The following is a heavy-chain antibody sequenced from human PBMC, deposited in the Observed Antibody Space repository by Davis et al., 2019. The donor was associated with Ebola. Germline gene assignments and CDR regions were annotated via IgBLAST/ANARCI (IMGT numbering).Heavy chain of an antibody. V-gene: IGHV4-61*08. CDR1: GGSVSSGGYY. CDR2: IYYSGTT. J-gene: IGHJ6*02. Sequence: SETLSLTCTVSGGSVSSGGYYWNWIRQPPGKGLEWIGYIYYSGTTNYNPSLESRVTISVDTSKNQFSLKLSSVTAADTAVYYCARYSYGYSGVYYSYHGMDVWGRGTTVAVSS. CDR3: ARYSYGYSGVYYSYHGMDV. D-gene: IGHD5-18*01.